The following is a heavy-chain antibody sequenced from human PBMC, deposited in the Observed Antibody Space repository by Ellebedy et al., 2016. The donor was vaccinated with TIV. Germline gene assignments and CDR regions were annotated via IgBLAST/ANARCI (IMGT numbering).Heavy chain of an antibody. CDR1: GGSISSSSYY. CDR3: ARGEVVAGTTGYFDY. V-gene: IGHV4-61*02. Sequence: MPSETLSLTCTVSGGSISSSSYYWSWIRQPAGKGLEWIGRIYSSGGTYYNPSLKSRVTMSVDTSKNQFSLKLNSVTAADTAVYYCARGEVVAGTTGYFDYWGQGTLVTVSS. D-gene: IGHD6-19*01. J-gene: IGHJ4*02. CDR2: IYSSGGT.